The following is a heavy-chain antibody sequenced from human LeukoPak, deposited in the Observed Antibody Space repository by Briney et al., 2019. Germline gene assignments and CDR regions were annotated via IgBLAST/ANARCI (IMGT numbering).Heavy chain of an antibody. CDR3: ARYVYSSSSYDY. CDR1: GYTFTGYY. D-gene: IGHD6-6*01. V-gene: IGHV1-2*02. J-gene: IGHJ4*02. Sequence: ASVKVSCKASGYTFTGYYMNWVRQAPGQGLEWMGWINPNSGGTNYAQKFQGRVTMTRDTSISTAYMELSRLRSDDTAVYYCARYVYSSSSYDYWGQGTLVTVSS. CDR2: INPNSGGT.